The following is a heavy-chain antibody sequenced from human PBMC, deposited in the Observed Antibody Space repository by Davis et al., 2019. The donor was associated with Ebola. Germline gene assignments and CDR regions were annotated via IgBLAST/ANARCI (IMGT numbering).Heavy chain of an antibody. J-gene: IGHJ4*02. V-gene: IGHV4-31*03. D-gene: IGHD3-16*01. CDR1: GGSISSSSYY. CDR3: ASWGREGY. Sequence: MPSETLSLTCTVSGGSISSSSYYWTWIRQHPGKGLEWIGYISYGGSTYYNPSLKSRVTISVDTSKNQFSLKLSSVTAADTAVYYCASWGREGYWGQGTLVTVSS. CDR2: ISYGGST.